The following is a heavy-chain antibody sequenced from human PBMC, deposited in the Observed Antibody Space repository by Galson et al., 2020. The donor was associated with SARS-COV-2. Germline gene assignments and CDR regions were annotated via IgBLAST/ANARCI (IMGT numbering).Heavy chain of an antibody. CDR1: GGSISSSTNY. D-gene: IGHD6-19*01. V-gene: IGHV4-39*01. J-gene: IGHJ4*02. CDR3: ARRRGIAVAGHFDY. Sequence: SETLSLTCTVSGGSISSSTNYWGWIRQPPGKGLEWIGSTHYSGNTYYNPSVKSRVTISVDTSKNQFSLRLSSVTAADKAVYYCARRRGIAVAGHFDYWGQGTLVTVSS. CDR2: THYSGNT.